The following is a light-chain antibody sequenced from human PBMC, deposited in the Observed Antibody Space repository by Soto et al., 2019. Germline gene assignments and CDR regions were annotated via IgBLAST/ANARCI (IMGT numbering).Light chain of an antibody. CDR3: SSYTSSNTLEV. CDR1: SRDVGGSNY. V-gene: IGLV2-14*01. Sequence: QSALIQPASVSGSPGQSITISCTGTSRDVGGSNYVSWYQHHPHRAPRLLIYEVSYRPSGFSSRFSGSKSGNTASLTISGLQAEDEADYYCSSYTSSNTLEVFGVGTKLTVL. CDR2: EVS. J-gene: IGLJ2*01.